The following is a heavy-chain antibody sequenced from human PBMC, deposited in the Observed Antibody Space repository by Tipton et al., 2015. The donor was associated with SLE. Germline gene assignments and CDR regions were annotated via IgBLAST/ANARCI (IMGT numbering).Heavy chain of an antibody. V-gene: IGHV4-61*09. CDR1: GGSISSGGYY. D-gene: IGHD6-19*01. Sequence: LRLSCTVSGGSISSGGYYWSWVRQPPGKGLEWIGYIYTSGSTNYNPSLKSRVTISVDTSKNQFSLKLSSVTAADTAVYYCASAYSSGWFDYWGQGTLVTVSS. J-gene: IGHJ4*02. CDR3: ASAYSSGWFDY. CDR2: IYTSGST.